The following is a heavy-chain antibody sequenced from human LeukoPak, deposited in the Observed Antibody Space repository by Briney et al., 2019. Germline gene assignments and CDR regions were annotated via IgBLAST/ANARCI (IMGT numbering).Heavy chain of an antibody. CDR3: ARDDPLDYYDSSGYAPS. Sequence: SETLSLTCTVSGGSISSYYRSWIRQPAGQGLEWIGRIYTSGSTNYNPSLKSRVTMSVDTSKNQFSLKLSSVTAADTAVYYCARDDPLDYYDSSGYAPSWGQGTLVTVSS. D-gene: IGHD3-22*01. J-gene: IGHJ4*02. V-gene: IGHV4-4*07. CDR2: IYTSGST. CDR1: GGSISSYY.